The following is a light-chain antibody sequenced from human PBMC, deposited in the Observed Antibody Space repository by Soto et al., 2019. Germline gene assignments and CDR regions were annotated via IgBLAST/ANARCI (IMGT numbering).Light chain of an antibody. CDR3: QQRSNWLLT. V-gene: IGKV3-11*01. CDR2: DAS. CDR1: QSVSSY. J-gene: IGKJ4*01. Sequence: EVVLTQSPATLYLSPGERATLSCRASQSVSSYLALYQQKPGQAPMLLIYDASIRATGIPVRFSGSGSGTDFTLTISSLESEDFAVYYCQQRSNWLLTFGGGTKVEIK.